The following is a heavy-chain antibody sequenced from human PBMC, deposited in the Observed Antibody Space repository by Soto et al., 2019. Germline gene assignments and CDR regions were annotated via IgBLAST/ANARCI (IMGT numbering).Heavy chain of an antibody. CDR1: GFTFSSYS. D-gene: IGHD3-3*01. J-gene: IGHJ5*01. CDR2: ISSSSSYI. V-gene: IGHV3-21*01. CDR3: AREYGTQDFWAFDS. Sequence: GGSLRLSCAASGFTFSSYSMNWVRQAPGKGLEWVSSISSSSSYIYYADSVKGRFTISRDNAKNSLYLQMNSLRAEDTAVYYCAREYGTQDFWAFDSRGQGTLVTVS.